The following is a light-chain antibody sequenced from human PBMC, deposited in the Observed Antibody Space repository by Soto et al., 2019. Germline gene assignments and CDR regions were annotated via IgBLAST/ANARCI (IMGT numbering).Light chain of an antibody. CDR2: GAS. V-gene: IGKV3-15*01. Sequence: EIVMTQSPATLSVSPGERATLSCRASPSVSSNLAWYQQKPGQAPSLLIYGASTRATGIPARFSGSGSGTEFTLTISSLQSEDFAVYYCQQYNNWPYTFGQGTKLEIK. CDR3: QQYNNWPYT. J-gene: IGKJ2*01. CDR1: PSVSSN.